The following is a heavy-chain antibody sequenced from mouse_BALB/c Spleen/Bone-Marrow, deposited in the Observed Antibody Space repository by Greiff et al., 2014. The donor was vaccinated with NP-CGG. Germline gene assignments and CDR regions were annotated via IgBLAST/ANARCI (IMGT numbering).Heavy chain of an antibody. Sequence: EVQGVESGGDLVKPGGSLKLSCAASGFTFSHFGMSWVRQTPDKRLEWVATISSGGSYTYYPDSLKGRFTISRDNAKNTLYLQTSSLKSEDTGMYYDASAHYYNSSPLWYFDVWGAGTTVTVSS. CDR1: GFTFSHFG. V-gene: IGHV5-6*01. CDR2: ISSGGSYT. CDR3: ASAHYYNSSPLWYFDV. D-gene: IGHD1-1*01. J-gene: IGHJ1*01.